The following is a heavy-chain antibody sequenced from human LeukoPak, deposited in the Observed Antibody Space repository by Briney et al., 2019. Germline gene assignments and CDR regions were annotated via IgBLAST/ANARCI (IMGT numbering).Heavy chain of an antibody. V-gene: IGHV3-49*03. D-gene: IGHD1-26*01. CDR1: GFTFCDFA. CDR3: TRAPVVVGGYYYYYYMDV. J-gene: IGHJ6*03. CDR2: IRSKPYGGTT. Sequence: GGSLRLSCPASGFTFCDFAMSSFRQAPGKGLEWVGFIRSKPYGGTTEYAASVKGRFPISRDDSKTISYLQMNSLKTEDTGVYYCTRAPVVVGGYYYYYYMDVWGKGTTVTVSS.